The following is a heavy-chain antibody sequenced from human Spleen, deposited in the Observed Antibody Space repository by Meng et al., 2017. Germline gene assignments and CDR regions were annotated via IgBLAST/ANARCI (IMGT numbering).Heavy chain of an antibody. J-gene: IGHJ4*02. Sequence: SVKVSYKAPGGIFSNSVVGWVRQAPGQGLEWMGGINGVFGTTNYAQKFQGRVTITTDESTSTVYMELARLTSEDTAAYFCARKAGNRITITCYSLDYWGQGTLVTVSS. V-gene: IGHV1-69*05. CDR1: GGIFSNSV. D-gene: IGHD2-15*01. CDR3: ARKAGNRITITCYSLDY. CDR2: INGVFGTT.